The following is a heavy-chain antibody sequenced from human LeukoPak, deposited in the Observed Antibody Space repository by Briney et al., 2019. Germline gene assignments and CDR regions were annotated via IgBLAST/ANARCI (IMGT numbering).Heavy chain of an antibody. V-gene: IGHV4-4*07. CDR2: IYNSGST. CDR3: ARHPARYSYGYKVWFDP. Sequence: SETLSLTCTVSGGSISRYYWSWIRQPAGKGLEWIGRIYNSGSTNYNPSLKSRVTISVDASKNQFSLKLSSVTAADTAVYYCARHPARYSYGYKVWFDPWGQGTLVTVSS. J-gene: IGHJ5*02. D-gene: IGHD5-18*01. CDR1: GGSISRYY.